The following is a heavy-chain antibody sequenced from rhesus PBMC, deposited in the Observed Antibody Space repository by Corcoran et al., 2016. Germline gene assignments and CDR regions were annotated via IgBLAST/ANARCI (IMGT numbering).Heavy chain of an antibody. Sequence: QVHLKKSGPGVVKPSETLSLTCAVSVGSITVYYLWSWICHPPWKGLEWIGYIYVGSGSTSYNPSLKSRVIISIDTSKNQFSLKLSSVTAADTAVYYCARETYSGRAFDYWGQGVLVTVSS. CDR2: IYVGSGST. J-gene: IGHJ4*01. CDR1: VGSITVYYL. D-gene: IGHD6-25*01. V-gene: IGHV4S7*01. CDR3: ARETYSGRAFDY.